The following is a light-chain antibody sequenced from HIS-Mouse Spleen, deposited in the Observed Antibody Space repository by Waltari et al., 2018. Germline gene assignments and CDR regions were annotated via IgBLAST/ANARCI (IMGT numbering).Light chain of an antibody. Sequence: DIVMTQSPDSLAVSLGERATINCKSSQSVLYSSNNKNYLAWYQQKPGQPHELLSYCASTRESGVPGRFSGSGSGTDFTLTISSLQAEDVAVYYCQQYYSTPYTFGQGTKLEIK. CDR2: CAS. V-gene: IGKV4-1*01. CDR3: QQYYSTPYT. CDR1: QSVLYSSNNKNY. J-gene: IGKJ2*01.